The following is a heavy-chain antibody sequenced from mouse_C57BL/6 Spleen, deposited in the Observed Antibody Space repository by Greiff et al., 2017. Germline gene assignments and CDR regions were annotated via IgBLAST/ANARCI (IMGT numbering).Heavy chain of an antibody. D-gene: IGHD2-3*01. V-gene: IGHV1-52*01. CDR2: IDPSDSDT. Sequence: VQLQQPGAELVRPGSSVKLSCKASGYTFASYWMPWVKQRPIQGLEWIGNIDPSDSDTHYNQKFKGKATLPVDKSSNTAYMPLSSLTSEASAFYYGARWIYDGLAYWGQGTLVTVSA. J-gene: IGHJ3*01. CDR3: ARWIYDGLAY. CDR1: GYTFASYW.